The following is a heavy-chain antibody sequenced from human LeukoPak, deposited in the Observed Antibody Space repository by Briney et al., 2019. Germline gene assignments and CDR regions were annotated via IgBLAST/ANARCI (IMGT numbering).Heavy chain of an antibody. J-gene: IGHJ6*02. CDR2: INHSGST. V-gene: IGHV4-34*01. D-gene: IGHD7-27*01. CDR3: ARDWGGLHYYYYYGMDV. CDR1: GGSFSGYY. Sequence: SETLSLTCAVYGGSFSGYYWSWIRQPPGKGLEWIGEINHSGSTNYNPSLKSRVTISVDTSKNQFSLKLSSVTAADTAVYYCARDWGGLHYYYYYGMDVWGQGTTVTVSS.